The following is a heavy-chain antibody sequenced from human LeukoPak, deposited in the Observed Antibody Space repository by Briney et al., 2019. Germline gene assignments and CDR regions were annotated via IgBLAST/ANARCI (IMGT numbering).Heavy chain of an antibody. V-gene: IGHV1-18*01. Sequence: ASVRVSCKASGYTFTSYSISWVRQAPGQGLEWMGWISAYNGNTIYAQKVKGRVTMTTDTSTSTAYMELRSLKSDDTAVYYCARASYCSDGSCYSDYWGQGTLVTVSS. J-gene: IGHJ4*02. CDR2: ISAYNGNT. CDR1: GYTFTSYS. CDR3: ARASYCSDGSCYSDY. D-gene: IGHD2-15*01.